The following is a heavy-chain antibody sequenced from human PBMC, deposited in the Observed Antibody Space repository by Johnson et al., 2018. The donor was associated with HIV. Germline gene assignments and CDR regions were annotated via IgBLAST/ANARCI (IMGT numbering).Heavy chain of an antibody. V-gene: IGHV3-30*19. J-gene: IGHJ3*02. CDR1: GFTFSSYG. Sequence: VQLVESGGGVVQPGRSLRLSCAASGFTFSSYGMHWVRQAPGKGLEWVAVIWYDGSNKYYADSVKGRFTISRDNSKNTLYLQMNSLRAEDTAVYYCARDRTPLVKVDAFDIWGQGTMVTVSS. CDR2: IWYDGSNK. CDR3: ARDRTPLVKVDAFDI.